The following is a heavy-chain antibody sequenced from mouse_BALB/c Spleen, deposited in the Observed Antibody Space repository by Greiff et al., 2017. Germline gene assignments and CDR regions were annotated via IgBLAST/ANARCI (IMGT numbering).Heavy chain of an antibody. J-gene: IGHJ4*01. CDR2: IDPANGNT. CDR3: AIYGNYYAMDY. V-gene: IGHV14-3*02. D-gene: IGHD1-1*02. Sequence: VQLQQSGAELVKPGASVKLSCTASGFNIKDTYMHWVKQRPEQGLEWIGRIDPANGNTKYNPKFQGKATITADTSSNTSVLQLSSLTSEDTAVYYCAIYGNYYAMDYWGQGTSVTVSS. CDR1: GFNIKDTY.